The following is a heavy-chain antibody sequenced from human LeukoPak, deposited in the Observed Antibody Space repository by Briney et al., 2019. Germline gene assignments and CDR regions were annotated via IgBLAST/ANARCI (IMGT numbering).Heavy chain of an antibody. CDR2: ISGSGGST. V-gene: IGHV3-23*01. Sequence: PGGSLRLSCAASGFTFSSYAMSWVRQAPGKGLEWVSAISGSGGSTNYADSVKGRFTISRDNSKNTLYLQMNSLRAEDTAVYYCARDGIRYNYGGYWGQGTLVTVSS. CDR3: ARDGIRYNYGGY. J-gene: IGHJ4*02. D-gene: IGHD1-1*01. CDR1: GFTFSSYA.